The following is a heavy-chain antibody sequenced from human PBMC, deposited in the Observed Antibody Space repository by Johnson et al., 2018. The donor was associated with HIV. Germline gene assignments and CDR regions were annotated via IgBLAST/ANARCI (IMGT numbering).Heavy chain of an antibody. Sequence: VQLVESGGGLAQPGGSLRLSCAASGITFRSYLLTWVRQAPGKGLEWVSHISASGASTYYADSAEGRFTISRDDSKNTLYMQMNSLRAEDTAVYYCASGRVGGDDAVDIWDQGTMVTVSS. CDR1: GITFRSYL. D-gene: IGHD2-15*01. CDR3: ASGRVGGDDAVDI. CDR2: ISASGAST. J-gene: IGHJ3*02. V-gene: IGHV3-23*04.